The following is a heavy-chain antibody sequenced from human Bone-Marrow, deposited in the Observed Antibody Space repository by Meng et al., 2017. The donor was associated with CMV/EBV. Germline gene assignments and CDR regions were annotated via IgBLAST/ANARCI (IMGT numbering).Heavy chain of an antibody. CDR2: ISAYNGNT. CDR3: ARDVVVVPPAIKFRGYYGMDV. V-gene: IGHV1-18*01. CDR1: GYTFTTYG. D-gene: IGHD2-2*02. J-gene: IGHJ6*02. Sequence: ASVKVSCKASGYTFTTYGISWVRQAPGHGLEWMGWISAYNGNTNYTQKLQGRVTMTTDTSTSTAYMELRSLRSDDTALYYCARDVVVVPPAIKFRGYYGMDVWGQGTTVTFSS.